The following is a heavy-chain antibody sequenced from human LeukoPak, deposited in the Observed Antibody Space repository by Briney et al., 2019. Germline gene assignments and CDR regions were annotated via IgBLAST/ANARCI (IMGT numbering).Heavy chain of an antibody. CDR2: IYYSGST. Sequence: PSETLSLTCTVSGGSISSSIYYWGWIRQPPGKGLEWIGSIYYSGSTYYNPSLKSRITISVDTSKNQFSLKLSSVTAADTAVYYCARLLTGYSSGWYSDYFDYWGQGTLVTVSS. CDR1: GGSISSSIYY. CDR3: ARLLTGYSSGWYSDYFDY. J-gene: IGHJ4*02. V-gene: IGHV4-39*01. D-gene: IGHD6-19*01.